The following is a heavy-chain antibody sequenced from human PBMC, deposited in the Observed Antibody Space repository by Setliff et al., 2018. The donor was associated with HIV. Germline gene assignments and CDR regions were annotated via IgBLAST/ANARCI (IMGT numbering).Heavy chain of an antibody. J-gene: IGHJ6*03. Sequence: SETLSLTCTVSGDSISFYYWAWIRQPPGKGLEWIGYIHNTEGTKYNPSLKSRVTISADASKNQFSLRLTSVTAADTAVYYCARSFWSAFSAYNYYIDVWGKGTTVTVSS. V-gene: IGHV4-59*01. CDR1: GDSISFYY. CDR3: ARSFWSAFSAYNYYIDV. CDR2: IHNTEGT. D-gene: IGHD3-3*01.